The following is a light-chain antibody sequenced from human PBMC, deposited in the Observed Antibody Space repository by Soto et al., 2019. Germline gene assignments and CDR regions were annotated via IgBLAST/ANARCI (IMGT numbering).Light chain of an antibody. Sequence: EIVLTQSPATLSLSPGERATLSCRASQSVGSDLAWLQQKPGQAPRLLIYAASNRATGIPARFSGSGFGTDFVLTSSSLEPEDFAVYYCQQRGSWPRTFGQGTQVEI. CDR3: QQRGSWPRT. CDR2: AAS. J-gene: IGKJ1*01. V-gene: IGKV3-11*01. CDR1: QSVGSD.